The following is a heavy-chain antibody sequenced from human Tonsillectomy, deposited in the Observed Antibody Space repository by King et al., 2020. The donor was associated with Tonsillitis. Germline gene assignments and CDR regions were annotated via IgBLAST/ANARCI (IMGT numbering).Heavy chain of an antibody. CDR2: RAYDASYE. CDR1: GFTFGNYA. D-gene: IGHD3-16*02. V-gene: IGHV3-30*18. J-gene: IGHJ2*01. Sequence: VQLVESGGGVVQPGTSLRLSCAASGFTFGNYAMHWVRQAPGKGLEWVALRAYDASYENYADSVEGRFTISRDISKNTLYLEMNNLRVEDTAVYYCAKDGIALSDWYFDLWGRGPLVTVSS. CDR3: AKDGIALSDWYFDL.